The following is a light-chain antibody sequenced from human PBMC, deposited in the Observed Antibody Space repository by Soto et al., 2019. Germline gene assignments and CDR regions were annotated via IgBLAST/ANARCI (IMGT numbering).Light chain of an antibody. Sequence: EIVLPQSPATLSLCPGARAPISWWATQSVSNSYLAWYQQKPGRAPRLLIYGASNRATGRADRFCVSGCGSVCTAVISRREREEFAVYNGKEYGSSGMFGQGTKVDIK. CDR2: GAS. CDR1: QSVSNSY. V-gene: IGKV3-20*01. J-gene: IGKJ1*01. CDR3: KEYGSSGM.